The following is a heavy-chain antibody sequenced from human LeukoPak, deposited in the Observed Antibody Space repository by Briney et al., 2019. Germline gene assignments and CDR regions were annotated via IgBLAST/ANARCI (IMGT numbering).Heavy chain of an antibody. Sequence: PGGSLRLSCAASGFTFDDYAMHWVRHAPRKGLEWVSGISWNSGSIGYADSVKGRFTISRDNAKNSLYLQMNSLRAEDTALYYCAKDMGIAVAGTFYYGMDVWGQGTTVTVSS. CDR2: ISWNSGSI. CDR3: AKDMGIAVAGTFYYGMDV. D-gene: IGHD6-19*01. J-gene: IGHJ6*02. V-gene: IGHV3-9*01. CDR1: GFTFDDYA.